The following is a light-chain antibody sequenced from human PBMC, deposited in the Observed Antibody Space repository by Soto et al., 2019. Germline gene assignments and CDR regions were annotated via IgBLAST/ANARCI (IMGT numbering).Light chain of an antibody. Sequence: EIVMTQSPATLFVSPGERATLSCRASQSVSSHLAWYQQKPGQAPRLLIYAASTRATGIPATFSGSGSWTEFTLTISSLQSEDYSVYYCQQHHDWPLTFGGGTKVEI. J-gene: IGKJ4*01. V-gene: IGKV3-15*01. CDR3: QQHHDWPLT. CDR2: AAS. CDR1: QSVSSH.